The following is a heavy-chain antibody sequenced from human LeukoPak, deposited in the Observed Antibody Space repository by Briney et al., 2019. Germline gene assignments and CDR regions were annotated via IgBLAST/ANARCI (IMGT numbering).Heavy chain of an antibody. CDR1: GFTFSSYA. Sequence: GGSLRLSCAASGFTFSSYAMHWVRQAPGKGLEWVAVIAYDGTNIYYADSVKGRFTISRDNSKNTLYLQMNSLRAEDTAVYYCAQVWGYWGQGTLVTVSS. D-gene: IGHD3-16*01. V-gene: IGHV3-30*04. J-gene: IGHJ4*02. CDR2: IAYDGTNI. CDR3: AQVWGY.